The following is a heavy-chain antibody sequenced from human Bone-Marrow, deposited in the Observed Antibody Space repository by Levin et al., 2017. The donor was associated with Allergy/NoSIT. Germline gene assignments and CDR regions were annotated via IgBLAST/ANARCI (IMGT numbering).Heavy chain of an antibody. J-gene: IGHJ4*02. Sequence: GGSLRLSCAASGFTFSSYSMNWVRQAPGKGLEWVSYISSSSSTIYYADSVKGRFTISRDNAKNSLYLQMNSLRAEDTAVYYCARDQRWEVLWFGSPLNFDYWGQGTLVTVSS. CDR3: ARDQRWEVLWFGSPLNFDY. D-gene: IGHD3-10*01. CDR1: GFTFSSYS. V-gene: IGHV3-48*01. CDR2: ISSSSSTI.